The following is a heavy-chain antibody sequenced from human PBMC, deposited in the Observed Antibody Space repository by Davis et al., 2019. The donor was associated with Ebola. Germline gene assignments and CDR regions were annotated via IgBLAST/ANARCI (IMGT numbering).Heavy chain of an antibody. D-gene: IGHD6-6*01. V-gene: IGHV3-9*01. Sequence: SLRLSCAASGFIFHDYAMHWVRQAPGKGLEWVSGLNWNSDNIDYADSVKGRFTISRDNAKNSLYLQMNSLRAEDTAFYYCAKDVIAARLNYFDFWGQGTLVTVSS. J-gene: IGHJ4*02. CDR1: GFIFHDYA. CDR3: AKDVIAARLNYFDF. CDR2: LNWNSDNI.